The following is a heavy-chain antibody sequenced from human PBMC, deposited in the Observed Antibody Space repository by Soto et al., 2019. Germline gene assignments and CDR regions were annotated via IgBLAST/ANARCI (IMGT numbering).Heavy chain of an antibody. J-gene: IGHJ4*02. D-gene: IGHD7-27*01. V-gene: IGHV4-59*11. Sequence: QVQLQESGPGLVKPSETLSLTCSVSGGSISNHYWSWIRQPPGKGLEWFGYIYYNWNTNYNPSLKSRVTMSVDTSRNQISLKLTTVTAADTAVYYCTRANWYSEYWGQGTLVTVSS. CDR1: GGSISNHY. CDR3: TRANWYSEY. CDR2: IYYNWNT.